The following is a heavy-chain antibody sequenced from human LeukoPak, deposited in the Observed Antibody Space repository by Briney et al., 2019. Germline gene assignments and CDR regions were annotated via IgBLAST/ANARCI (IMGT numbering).Heavy chain of an antibody. CDR3: ASIPKSTTWYAS. Sequence: PGGSLRLSCVGSGFSWYSHWMSWVRQAPGKGLEWVASIKQDGSEKYYLDSVKGRFTISRDNAQNSLYLQMNSLRAEDTAIYYRASIPKSTTWYASWGQGTLVTVSS. J-gene: IGHJ5*02. D-gene: IGHD2-2*01. V-gene: IGHV3-7*01. CDR2: IKQDGSEK. CDR1: GFSWYSHW.